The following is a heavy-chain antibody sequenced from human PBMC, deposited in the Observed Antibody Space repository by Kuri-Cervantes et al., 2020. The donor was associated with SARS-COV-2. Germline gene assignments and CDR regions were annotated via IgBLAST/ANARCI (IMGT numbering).Heavy chain of an antibody. D-gene: IGHD1-26*01. J-gene: IGHJ4*02. CDR1: GFTFIDYY. V-gene: IGHV3-30*03. CDR3: ARGWAPDY. CDR2: ISYDGSNK. Sequence: GESLKISCAASGFTFIDYYMSWVRQAPGKGLEWVAVISYDGSNKYYADSVKGRFTISRDNSKNTLYLQMGSLRAEDMAVYYCARGWAPDYWGQGTLVTVSS.